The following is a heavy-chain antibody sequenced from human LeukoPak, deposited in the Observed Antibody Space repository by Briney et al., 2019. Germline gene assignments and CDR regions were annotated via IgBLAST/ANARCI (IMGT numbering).Heavy chain of an antibody. Sequence: PSGSLRLSCAASGFTFSSYARSWVRQAPGKGLEWVWAINGSGGSKYYADSVKGRFTIYRDNSKNTLYLQMNSLRAEDTAVYYFAKDRAIVVVALDYRGQGTLGTVS. D-gene: IGHD2-2*01. CDR2: INGSGGSK. CDR3: AKDRAIVVVALDY. V-gene: IGHV3-23*01. CDR1: GFTFSSYA. J-gene: IGHJ4*02.